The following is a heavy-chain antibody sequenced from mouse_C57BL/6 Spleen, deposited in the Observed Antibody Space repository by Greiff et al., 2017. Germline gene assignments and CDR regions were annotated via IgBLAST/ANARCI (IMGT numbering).Heavy chain of an antibody. D-gene: IGHD1-1*01. V-gene: IGHV1-82*01. CDR2: IYPGDGDT. CDR3: ARDYYGTLFDY. J-gene: IGHJ2*01. CDR1: GYAFSSSW. Sequence: QVQLKESGPELVKPGASVKISCKASGYAFSSSWMNWVKQRPGKGLEWIGRIYPGDGDTNYNGKFKGKATLTADKSSSTAYMQLSSLTSEDSAVYFCARDYYGTLFDYWGQGTTLTVSS.